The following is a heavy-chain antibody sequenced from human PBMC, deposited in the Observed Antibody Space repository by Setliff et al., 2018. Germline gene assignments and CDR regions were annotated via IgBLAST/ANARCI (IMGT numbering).Heavy chain of an antibody. CDR2: INWDGKTT. V-gene: IGHV3-20*01. Sequence: PVGSLRLSCAASGFTFDKHGMNWVRQAPGKGLEWISTINWDGKTTAYADSVKGRFTISRDNANKFLYLHMNSVRVEDTALYHCTRFGDRDGVGIWGQGTMVTVSS. D-gene: IGHD2-8*01. J-gene: IGHJ3*02. CDR1: GFTFDKHG. CDR3: TRFGDRDGVGI.